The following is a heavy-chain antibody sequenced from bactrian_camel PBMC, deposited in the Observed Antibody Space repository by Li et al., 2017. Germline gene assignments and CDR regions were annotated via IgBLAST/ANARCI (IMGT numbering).Heavy chain of an antibody. J-gene: IGHJ6*01. D-gene: IGHD1*01. CDR3: AAEKEVVDTLPCYSHQCFGF. CDR1: SYVWTNAC. V-gene: IGHV3S63*01. Sequence: VQLVESGGGSVQAGGSLTLSCTVYSYVWTNACLGWFRQAPGKEREGIAILDEHGRITYKDSVKGRFTISQDIAERMVYLQKNNRAPEDTAVYYCAAEKEVVDTLPCYSHQCFGFGGQGTQVTVS. CDR2: ILDEHGRI.